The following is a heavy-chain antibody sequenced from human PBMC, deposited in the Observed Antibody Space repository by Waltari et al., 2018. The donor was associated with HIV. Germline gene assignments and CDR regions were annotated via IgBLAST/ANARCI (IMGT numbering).Heavy chain of an antibody. CDR3: ARMAARTT. J-gene: IGHJ5*02. Sequence: EVQLVESGGGLVQRGGSLRLSCPVSGVSFSSYWMHWVRQVPGKGLVWVSRINSDVSSTSYADSVKGRFTISRDNAKNTLYLQMNSLRAEDTAVYYCARMAARTTWGQGTLVTVSS. CDR2: INSDVSST. CDR1: GVSFSSYW. V-gene: IGHV3-74*01. D-gene: IGHD1-1*01.